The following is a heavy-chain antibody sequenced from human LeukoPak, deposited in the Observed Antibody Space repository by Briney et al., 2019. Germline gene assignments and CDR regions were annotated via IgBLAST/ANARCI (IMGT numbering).Heavy chain of an antibody. Sequence: PGGSLRLSCAASGFTFDNHAMTWVRQAPGKGLEWVSLITGTGFDTYTANSVKGRFITSRDNSKNSLYLRLNSLRPEDKAMYYCAKMAIAKGATQGRGFLQFDLWGQGTLVTVSS. CDR2: ITGTGFDT. D-gene: IGHD2-21*01. CDR1: GFTFDNHA. CDR3: AKMAIAKGATQGRGFLQFDL. V-gene: IGHV3-23*01. J-gene: IGHJ5*02.